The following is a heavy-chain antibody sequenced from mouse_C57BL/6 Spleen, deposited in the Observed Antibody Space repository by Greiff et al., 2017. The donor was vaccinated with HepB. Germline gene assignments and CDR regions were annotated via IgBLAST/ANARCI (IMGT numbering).Heavy chain of an antibody. Sequence: QVQLQQPGAELVRPGSSVKLSCKASGYTFTSYWMDWVKQRPGQGLEWIGNIYPSDSETHYNQKFKDKATLTVDKSSSTAYKQLSSLTSEDSAVYYCARQLRSYCDYWGQGTTLTVSS. J-gene: IGHJ2*01. CDR1: GYTFTSYW. CDR3: ARQLRSYCDY. D-gene: IGHD3-2*02. CDR2: IYPSDSET. V-gene: IGHV1-61*01.